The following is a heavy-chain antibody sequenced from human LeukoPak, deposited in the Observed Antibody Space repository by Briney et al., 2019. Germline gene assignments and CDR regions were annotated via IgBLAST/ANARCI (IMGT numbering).Heavy chain of an antibody. Sequence: GGSLRLSCAASGFTFSSYSMNWVRQAPGKGLEWVSSISSSSSYIYYADSVKGRFTISRDNAKNSLYLQMNSLRAEDTAVYYCAILGGRYQLLYQWRWFDPWGQGTLVTVSS. J-gene: IGHJ5*02. CDR2: ISSSSSYI. CDR3: AILGGRYQLLYQWRWFDP. D-gene: IGHD2-2*02. CDR1: GFTFSSYS. V-gene: IGHV3-21*01.